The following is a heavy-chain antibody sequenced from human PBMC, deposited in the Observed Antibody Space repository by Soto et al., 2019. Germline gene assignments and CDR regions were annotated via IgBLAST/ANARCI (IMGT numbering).Heavy chain of an antibody. CDR3: AKTRRGYDMFFYGLDV. D-gene: IGHD5-12*01. J-gene: IGHJ6*02. Sequence: QVHLVESGGGVVQPGRSLRLACAVSGFRFSDYGMHWVRKAPGKGLEWVAVISNDGSKKYYGDSVQGRFTISRDDSKSTVYVQMDSLKPEDTAVYYCAKTRRGYDMFFYGLDVWGQGTTVTVSS. V-gene: IGHV3-30*18. CDR2: ISNDGSKK. CDR1: GFRFSDYG.